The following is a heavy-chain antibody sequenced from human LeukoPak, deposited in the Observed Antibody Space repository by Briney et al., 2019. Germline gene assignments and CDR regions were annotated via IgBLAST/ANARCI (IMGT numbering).Heavy chain of an antibody. D-gene: IGHD2-2*01. CDR1: GGSISSSSYY. CDR3: ARHPGEYCSSTSCYDSRLGFDY. V-gene: IGHV4-39*01. CDR2: IYYSGST. Sequence: ASETLSLTCTVSGGSISSSSYYWGWIRQPPGKGLEWIGSIYYSGSTYYNPSLKSRVTISVDTSKNQFSLKLSSVTAADTAVYYSARHPGEYCSSTSCYDSRLGFDYWGQGTLVTVSS. J-gene: IGHJ4*02.